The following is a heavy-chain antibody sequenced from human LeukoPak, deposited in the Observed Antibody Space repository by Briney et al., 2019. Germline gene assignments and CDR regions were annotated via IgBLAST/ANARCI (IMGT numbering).Heavy chain of an antibody. CDR2: ISAYNGNT. Sequence: ASVKVSCKASGYTFTSYGISWVRQAPGQGLEWMGWISAYNGNTNYAQKLQGRVTMTTDTSTSTAYMELRSLRSDDTAAYYCARDRWGVNYYQYMDVWGKGTTVTVSS. J-gene: IGHJ6*03. CDR3: ARDRWGVNYYQYMDV. V-gene: IGHV1-18*01. D-gene: IGHD3-10*01. CDR1: GYTFTSYG.